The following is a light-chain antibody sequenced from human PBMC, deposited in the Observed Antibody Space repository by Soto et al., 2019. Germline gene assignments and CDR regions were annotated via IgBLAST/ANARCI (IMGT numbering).Light chain of an antibody. V-gene: IGKV3-20*01. Sequence: EIVLTQSPATLSLSPGERATLSCRASQSVSSSLAWYQQKPGQAPRLLIYDASSRATGIPDRFSGSGSGTDFTLTISRLEPEDFAVYYCQQYGSSPRTFGQGTKVEIK. CDR3: QQYGSSPRT. CDR1: QSVSSS. CDR2: DAS. J-gene: IGKJ1*01.